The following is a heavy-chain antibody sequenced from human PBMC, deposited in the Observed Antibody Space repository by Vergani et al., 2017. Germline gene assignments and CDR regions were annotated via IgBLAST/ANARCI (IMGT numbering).Heavy chain of an antibody. D-gene: IGHD6-13*01. V-gene: IGHV4-39*01. J-gene: IGHJ6*02. Sequence: QLQLQESGPGLVKPSETLSLTCTVSGGSISSSSYYWGWIRQPPGKGLEWIGSIYYSGSTYYNPSLKSRVTISVDTSKNQFSLKLSSVTAADTAVYYCARLPKLTGYSSSWPKYYYGMDVWGQGTTVTVSS. CDR2: IYYSGST. CDR3: ARLPKLTGYSSSWPKYYYGMDV. CDR1: GGSISSSSYY.